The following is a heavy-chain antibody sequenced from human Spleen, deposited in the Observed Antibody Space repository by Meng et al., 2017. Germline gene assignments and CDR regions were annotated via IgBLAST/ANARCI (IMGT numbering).Heavy chain of an antibody. J-gene: IGHJ5*02. D-gene: IGHD6-19*01. V-gene: IGHV4-39*01. Sequence: QPQPQESGPGLVRPSEALSRTCSVSGGSISTSGYYWGWIRQPPGKGLEWIGSIGHSGFTYYTPSLKSRVTVSIDTSRNQFSLWLTSVTAADTAVYYCVRSSAWVRTGFDPWGQGTLVTVSS. CDR3: VRSSAWVRTGFDP. CDR1: GGSISTSGYY. CDR2: IGHSGFT.